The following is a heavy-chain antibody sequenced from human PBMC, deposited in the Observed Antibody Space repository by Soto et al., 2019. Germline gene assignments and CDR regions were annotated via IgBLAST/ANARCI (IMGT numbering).Heavy chain of an antibody. CDR2: ISSSSSTI. Sequence: EVQLVESGGGLVQPGGSLRLSCAASGFTFSSYSMNWVRQAPGKGLEWVSYISSSSSTIYYADSVKGRFTISRDNAKNSLYLHMNSLRAEDTAVYYCARFYDFWSGYYTGYYYYMDVWGKGTTVTVSS. D-gene: IGHD3-3*01. V-gene: IGHV3-48*01. CDR3: ARFYDFWSGYYTGYYYYMDV. CDR1: GFTFSSYS. J-gene: IGHJ6*03.